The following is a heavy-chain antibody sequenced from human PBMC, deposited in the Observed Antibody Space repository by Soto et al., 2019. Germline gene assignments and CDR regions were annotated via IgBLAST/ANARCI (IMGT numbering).Heavy chain of an antibody. D-gene: IGHD1-26*01. CDR1: GFSLSTNGVG. J-gene: IGHJ4*02. Sequence: QITLKESGPTLVKPTQTLTLTCTLSGFSLSTNGVGVGWIRQPPGKALVWLALIYWDGDKRYSPSLRSRLTLTKDTSKNQVVLTMTSMDPVDTATYYCARRRDGTYALDYWGQGTLVTVAS. CDR3: ARRRDGTYALDY. V-gene: IGHV2-5*02. CDR2: IYWDGDK.